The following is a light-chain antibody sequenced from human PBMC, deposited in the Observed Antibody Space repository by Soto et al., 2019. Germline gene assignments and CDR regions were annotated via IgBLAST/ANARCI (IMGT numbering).Light chain of an antibody. J-gene: IGKJ4*01. CDR1: QSISNF. CDR2: DSS. Sequence: EVVLTQSPATLSLSPGERATLSCRASQSISNFLAWYQQRPGQTPRLLIYDSSIRAAGFPARFSGSGSGTDFTLTINNLEPEDSAVYFCQQRISRPLTFGGGTKVEI. V-gene: IGKV3-11*01. CDR3: QQRISRPLT.